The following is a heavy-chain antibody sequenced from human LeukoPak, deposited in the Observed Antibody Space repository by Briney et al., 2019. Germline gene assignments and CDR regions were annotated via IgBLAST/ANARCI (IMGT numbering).Heavy chain of an antibody. V-gene: IGHV3-30*02. D-gene: IGHD3-16*01. CDR3: AGHYIWGSFDY. Sequence: PGGSLRLSCAASGFTFRNYGMHWVRQAPGKGLEWVAFIRYDGGNKYYAESVKGRFTISRDISKNTLYLQMNSLKADDTAVYYCAGHYIWGSFDYWGQGTLVTVSS. J-gene: IGHJ4*02. CDR2: IRYDGGNK. CDR1: GFTFRNYG.